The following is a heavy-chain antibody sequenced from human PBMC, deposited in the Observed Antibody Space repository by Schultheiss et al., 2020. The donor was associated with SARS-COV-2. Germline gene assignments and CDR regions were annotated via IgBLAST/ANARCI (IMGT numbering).Heavy chain of an antibody. J-gene: IGHJ4*02. CDR1: GFTFSSYS. CDR3: ARDPVRTANY. D-gene: IGHD2-21*02. CDR2: INGDGSAT. Sequence: GGSLRLSCAASGFTFSSYSMHWVRQPPGKGLVWVSHINGDGSATNYADSVKGRFTISRDNAKNTLFLQMHSLRAEDTALYYCARDPVRTANYWGQGTLVTVSS. V-gene: IGHV3-74*01.